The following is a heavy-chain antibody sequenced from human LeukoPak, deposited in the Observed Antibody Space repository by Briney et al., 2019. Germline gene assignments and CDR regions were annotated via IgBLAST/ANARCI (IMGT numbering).Heavy chain of an antibody. J-gene: IGHJ6*02. Sequence: GSSVKVSCKASGYTFTSYYMHWVRQAPGQGLEWMGIINPSGGSTSYAQKFQGRVTMTRDTSTSTVYMGLSSLRSEDTAVYYCARVLEGIYGMDVWGQGTTVTVSS. CDR1: GYTFTSYY. CDR3: ARVLEGIYGMDV. D-gene: IGHD2/OR15-2a*01. V-gene: IGHV1-46*01. CDR2: INPSGGST.